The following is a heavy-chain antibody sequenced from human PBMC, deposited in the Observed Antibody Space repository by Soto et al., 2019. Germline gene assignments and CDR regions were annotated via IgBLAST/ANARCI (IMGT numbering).Heavy chain of an antibody. CDR2: IIPVFGTA. CDR3: ARGSAYCGGDCLGFNWFDP. D-gene: IGHD2-21*02. Sequence: ASVKVSCKASGYTFTSNGFSWVRQAPGQGLEWMGGIIPVFGTASYAQKFQGRVTITADESTGTVHMELSGLRPEDTAVYYCARGSAYCGGDCLGFNWFDPWGQGTLVTVSS. V-gene: IGHV1-69*13. J-gene: IGHJ5*02. CDR1: GYTFTSNG.